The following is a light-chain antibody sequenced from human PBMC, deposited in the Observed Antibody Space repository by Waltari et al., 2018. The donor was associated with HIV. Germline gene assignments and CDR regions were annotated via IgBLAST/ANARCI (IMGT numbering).Light chain of an antibody. Sequence: QSVLPHPPSGSPAPGQRVTLSCTGTSSHIGAGYDLHSYQQLPGTAPKPLISGHSNRPSGVPDRFSGSKSGTSASLAITGLQPDDETDYYCQSYDSSLSNWVFGGGTKLTVL. V-gene: IGLV1-40*01. CDR2: GHS. CDR3: QSYDSSLSNWV. CDR1: SSHIGAGYD. J-gene: IGLJ3*02.